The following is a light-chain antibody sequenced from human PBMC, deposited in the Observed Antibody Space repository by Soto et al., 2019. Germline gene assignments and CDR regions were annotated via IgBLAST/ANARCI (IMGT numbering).Light chain of an antibody. V-gene: IGKV1-39*01. CDR1: QSISSY. Sequence: IKMTQAPSSLSASVGDRVTIACGASQSISSYLNWYQQKPGKAPKLLIYAASSLQSGVPSRFSGSGSGTDFTLTISSLQPEDFATYYCQQSYSTPITFRQGTRLEIK. CDR2: AAS. CDR3: QQSYSTPIT. J-gene: IGKJ5*01.